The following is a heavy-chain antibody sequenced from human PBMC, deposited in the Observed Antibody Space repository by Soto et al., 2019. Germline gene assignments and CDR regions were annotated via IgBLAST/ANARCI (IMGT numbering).Heavy chain of an antibody. V-gene: IGHV1-2*04. D-gene: IGHD5-12*01. Sequence: SVKVSCKASGYTFTVYYMHWVRQAPGQGLEWMGWINPNSGGTNYAQKFQGWVTMTRDTSISTAYMELSRLRSDDTAVYYCARGSPDGVDTIGDLEYGMDVWGQGTTVTVSS. J-gene: IGHJ6*02. CDR2: INPNSGGT. CDR1: GYTFTVYY. CDR3: ARGSPDGVDTIGDLEYGMDV.